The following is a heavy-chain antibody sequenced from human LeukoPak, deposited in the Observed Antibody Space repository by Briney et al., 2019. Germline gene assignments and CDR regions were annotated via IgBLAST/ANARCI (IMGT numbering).Heavy chain of an antibody. D-gene: IGHD3-10*01. J-gene: IGHJ6*03. CDR2: IYSGGST. CDR1: GFTVSSNY. V-gene: IGHV3-53*01. Sequence: GGSLRLSCTASGFTVSSNYLSWVRQAPGKGLEWVSVIYSGGSTYYGDSVKGRFTISRDNSKNTLYLQMNSLRAEDTAVYYCARGGNYYGSRSYDYMDVLGKGPTLTVSS. CDR3: ARGGNYYGSRSYDYMDV.